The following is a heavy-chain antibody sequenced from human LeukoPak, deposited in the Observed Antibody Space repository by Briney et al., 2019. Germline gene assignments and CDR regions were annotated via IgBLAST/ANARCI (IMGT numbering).Heavy chain of an antibody. D-gene: IGHD3-10*01. CDR1: GGSISSYY. Sequence: SETLSLTCTVSGGSISSYYWSWIGPPAGKGLEWIGRIYTSGSTNYNPSLKSRVTMSVDTSKNQFSLKLSSVTAADTAVYYCATTMVRGVMSDYWGQGTLATVSS. CDR2: IYTSGST. V-gene: IGHV4-4*07. J-gene: IGHJ4*02. CDR3: ATTMVRGVMSDY.